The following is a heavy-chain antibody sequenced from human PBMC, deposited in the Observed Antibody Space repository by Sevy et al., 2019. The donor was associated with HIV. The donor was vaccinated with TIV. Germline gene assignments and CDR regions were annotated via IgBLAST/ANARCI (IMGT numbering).Heavy chain of an antibody. CDR3: ARANAYLTSDAFDL. V-gene: IGHV4-31*03. CDR1: GGSISSLNYY. CDR2: ISYSGRT. J-gene: IGHJ3*01. Sequence: SETLSLTCTVSGGSISSLNYYWSWIRQHPGKGLEGIGYISYSGRTSYNPSLKSRLTISLDTSKNQFSLRLSSVTAADTALFYCARANAYLTSDAFDLWGQGTMVTVSS. D-gene: IGHD1-26*01.